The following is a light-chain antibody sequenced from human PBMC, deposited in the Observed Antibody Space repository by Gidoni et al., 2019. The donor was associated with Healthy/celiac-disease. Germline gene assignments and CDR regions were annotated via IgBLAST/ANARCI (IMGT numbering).Light chain of an antibody. CDR1: QIISSY. V-gene: IGKV1-39*01. J-gene: IGKJ4*01. CDR2: AAS. Sequence: DIQMTQSPSSLSASVGDSVTITCRASQIISSYLNWYQQKPGKPPKLLIYAASSLQSGVPSRFSGSGSGTDFTLTISCLQPEDCATYYCQQSYSTPLTVGGGTKVEIK. CDR3: QQSYSTPLT.